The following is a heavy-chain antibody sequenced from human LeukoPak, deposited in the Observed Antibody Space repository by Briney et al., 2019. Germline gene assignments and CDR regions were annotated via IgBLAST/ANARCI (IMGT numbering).Heavy chain of an antibody. CDR1: GGSISSSSYY. CDR2: IYYSGST. J-gene: IGHJ4*02. CDR3: AATAMPQALFDY. V-gene: IGHV4-39*07. D-gene: IGHD2-2*01. Sequence: PSETLSLTCTVSGGSISSSSYYWGWIRQPPGKGLEWIGSIYYSGSTYYNPSLKSRVTISVDTSKNQFSLKLSSVTAADTAVYYCAATAMPQALFDYWGQGTLVTVSS.